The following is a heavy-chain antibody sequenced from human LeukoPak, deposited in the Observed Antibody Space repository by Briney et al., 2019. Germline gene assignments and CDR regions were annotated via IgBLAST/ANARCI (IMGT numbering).Heavy chain of an antibody. D-gene: IGHD6-6*01. CDR3: AREAPDAFDV. V-gene: IGHV3-48*03. Sequence: GGSLRLSCAASGFTFSTFEMNWVRQAPGKGLEWISYIHSSGSVIHYADSVKGRFTISRDNAKKSQYLQMNNLRAADTAVYYCAREAPDAFDVWGQGTLVTVSS. CDR1: GFTFSTFE. J-gene: IGHJ3*01. CDR2: IHSSGSVI.